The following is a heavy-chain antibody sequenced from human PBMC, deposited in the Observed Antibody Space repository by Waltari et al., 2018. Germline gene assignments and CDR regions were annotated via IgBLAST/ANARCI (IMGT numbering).Heavy chain of an antibody. CDR3: ARDSSSWYLY. Sequence: VQLQESGPGLVKPSETLSLTCAVSGYSISSGYSWGWIRQAPGKGLEWVANIKQDGSEKYYVDSVKGRFTISRDNAKNSLYLQMNSLRAEDTAVYYCARDSSSWYLYWGQGTLVTVSS. CDR1: GYSISSGYS. V-gene: IGHV3-7*01. J-gene: IGHJ4*02. CDR2: IKQDGSEK. D-gene: IGHD6-13*01.